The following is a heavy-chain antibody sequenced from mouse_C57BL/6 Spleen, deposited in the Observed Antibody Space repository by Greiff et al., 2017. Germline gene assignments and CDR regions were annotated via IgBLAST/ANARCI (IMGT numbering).Heavy chain of an antibody. V-gene: IGHV14-3*01. CDR3: SRLPDY. CDR1: GFNIENTY. CDR2: IDPANGNT. Sequence: VQLKQSVAELVRPGASVTLSCTASGFNIENTYMNWVKQRPEQGLEWIGRIDPANGNTKYDPKFPGKATITADTSSNTAYLQLSSLTSDDTAIYYCSRLPDYWGQGTTLTVSS. J-gene: IGHJ2*01.